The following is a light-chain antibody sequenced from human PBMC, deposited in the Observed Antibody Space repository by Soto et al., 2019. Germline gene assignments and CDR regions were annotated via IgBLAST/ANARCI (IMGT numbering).Light chain of an antibody. CDR1: NSNIGTSYD. V-gene: IGLV1-40*01. J-gene: IGLJ1*01. CDR3: QSYDSSLSGSNI. Sequence: VLTQPPSVSGAPGQRVTISCTGSNSNIGTSYDVHWYQQLPGTAPKLLIYDNNNRPSGVPDRFSGSNSGTSASLAITGLQAEDEADYYCQSYDSSLSGSNIFGAGTKVTVL. CDR2: DNN.